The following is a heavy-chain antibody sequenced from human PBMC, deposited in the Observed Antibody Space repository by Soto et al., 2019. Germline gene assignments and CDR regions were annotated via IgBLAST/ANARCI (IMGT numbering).Heavy chain of an antibody. CDR2: IIPIFGTA. CDR3: AREHGSSGSYYPFAY. Sequence: QVQLVQSGAEVKKPGSSVKISCKASGGTFSSYAISWVRQAPGQWREWMGGIIPIFGTANYAQKFQGRVTITAHESKRTAYMELSSLRSEDTAVYYCAREHGSSGSYYPFAYWGQGPLVTVSS. D-gene: IGHD1-26*01. CDR1: GGTFSSYA. V-gene: IGHV1-69*01. J-gene: IGHJ4*02.